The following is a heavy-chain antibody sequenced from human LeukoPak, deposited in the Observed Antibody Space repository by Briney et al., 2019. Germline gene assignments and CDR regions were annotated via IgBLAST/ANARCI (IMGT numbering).Heavy chain of an antibody. CDR1: GGSISSSSYY. V-gene: IGHV4-39*02. J-gene: IGHJ5*02. CDR3: ARARSYLDWLDP. Sequence: SETLSLTCTVSGGSISSSSYYWGWIRQPPGKGLEWIGYIYYSGSAYYNPSLKSRVTVSVDTSKNHFSLKLSSVTAADTAVYYCARARSYLDWLDPWGQGTVVTVSS. D-gene: IGHD2-2*03. CDR2: IYYSGSA.